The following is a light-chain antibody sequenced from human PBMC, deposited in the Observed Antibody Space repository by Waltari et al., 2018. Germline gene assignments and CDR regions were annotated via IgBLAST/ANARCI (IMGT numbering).Light chain of an antibody. V-gene: IGKV3-15*01. J-gene: IGKJ2*01. Sequence: EILMTHSPHTLSVSPGERATLSCRASQSISRNLAWYQQKPGQAPRLLIYGASTRATGIPARFSGSGSGTEFTLTISSLQSEDFAIYYCQQYNNWRTFGQGTKLEI. CDR3: QQYNNWRT. CDR1: QSISRN. CDR2: GAS.